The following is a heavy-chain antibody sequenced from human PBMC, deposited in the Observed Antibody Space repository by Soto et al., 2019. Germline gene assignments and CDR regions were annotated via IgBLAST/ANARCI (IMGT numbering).Heavy chain of an antibody. V-gene: IGHV1-69*13. Sequence: SVKVSCKASGGTFSSYRFNWVRQARGQGLEWLGGIVPIYRTADYAQKFQGRVTITADESTRTVYMELSSLKSQDTALYYCARDSGAKLSSSWGQGTLVTVSS. D-gene: IGHD6-13*01. CDR1: GGTFSSYR. CDR2: IVPIYRTA. J-gene: IGHJ4*02. CDR3: ARDSGAKLSSS.